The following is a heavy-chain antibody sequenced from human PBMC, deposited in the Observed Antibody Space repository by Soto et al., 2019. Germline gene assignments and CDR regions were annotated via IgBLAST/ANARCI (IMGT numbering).Heavy chain of an antibody. V-gene: IGHV3-30*18. CDR1: GFTFSSYD. D-gene: IGHD3-22*01. CDR3: AKDISYYDSSGYYHAEYFQH. CDR2: ISYDGSNK. J-gene: IGHJ1*01. Sequence: GGSLRLSCAASGFTFSSYDMHWVRQAPDKGLEWVAIISYDGSNKYYADSVKGRFTISRDNSKNTLYLQMNSLRAEDTAVYYCAKDISYYDSSGYYHAEYFQHWGQGTLVTAPQ.